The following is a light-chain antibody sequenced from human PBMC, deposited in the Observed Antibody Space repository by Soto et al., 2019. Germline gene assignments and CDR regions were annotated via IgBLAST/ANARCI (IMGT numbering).Light chain of an antibody. V-gene: IGKV3-15*01. CDR3: QQYNKWPLFT. Sequence: EIVMTQSPVTLSVSPGERATLSCRASQSVSSSLAWYQQKPGQAPRLLIYAASTRATGIPARFSGSGSGTEFTLTISSLHSEDFAVYYCQQYNKWPLFTFGPGTKVDIK. CDR1: QSVSSS. CDR2: AAS. J-gene: IGKJ3*01.